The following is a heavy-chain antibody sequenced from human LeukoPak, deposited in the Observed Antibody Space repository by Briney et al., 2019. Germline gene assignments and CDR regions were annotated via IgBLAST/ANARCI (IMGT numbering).Heavy chain of an antibody. V-gene: IGHV4-34*01. CDR3: ASGSYGHDNWFDP. CDR1: GGSFRGYY. CDR2: INHSGST. J-gene: IGHJ5*02. D-gene: IGHD4-17*01. Sequence: PSETLSLTCAIYGGSFRGYYWSWIRQPPRKELEWIGEINHSGSTNYNPSLKSRVTISVDTSKNQFSLKLSSVTAADTAVYYCASGSYGHDNWFDPWGQGTLVTVSS.